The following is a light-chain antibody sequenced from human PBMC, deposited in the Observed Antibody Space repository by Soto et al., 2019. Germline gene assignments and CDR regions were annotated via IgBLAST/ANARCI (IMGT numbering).Light chain of an antibody. CDR3: SSYTVTTTLVV. J-gene: IGLJ2*01. CDR2: EVS. Sequence: QSALTQPASVSGSPGQSITISCTGTSNDLGYYDYVSWYQHHPGKVPKLIIYEVSHRPSGVPNRFSGSKSGSTASLTISGLQTEDEAVYYCSSYTVTTTLVVFGGGTKLTVL. V-gene: IGLV2-14*01. CDR1: SNDLGYYDY.